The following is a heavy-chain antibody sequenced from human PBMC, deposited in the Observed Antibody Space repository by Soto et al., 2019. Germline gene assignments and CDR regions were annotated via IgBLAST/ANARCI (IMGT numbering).Heavy chain of an antibody. CDR1: GYTFASYG. Sequence: QVQLVQSGPEVKQPGASVKVSCKASGYTFASYGVTWVRQAPGQGLEWMGWISVYNGSTNYAQKLQGRVSMTADTSTNTAYMELRSLRSDDTAVYFCARDRSSSWYGDHWGQGTLVTVSS. CDR3: ARDRSSSWYGDH. CDR2: ISVYNGST. J-gene: IGHJ4*02. D-gene: IGHD6-13*01. V-gene: IGHV1-18*01.